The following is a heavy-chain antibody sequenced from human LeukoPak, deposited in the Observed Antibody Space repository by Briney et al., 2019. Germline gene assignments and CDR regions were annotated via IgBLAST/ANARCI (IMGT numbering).Heavy chain of an antibody. D-gene: IGHD3-10*01. CDR1: GFTFSSYG. CDR2: MSYDGSNK. V-gene: IGHV3-30*18. J-gene: IGHJ4*02. Sequence: PGRALRLSCAASGFTFSSYGMHWVRQAPGKRLEWVAVMSYDGSNKYYADSVKCRFTISRDNSKNTLYLQMNSLRAEDTAVYCCAKEGDYYGSGSYYYQDYWGQGTLVTVSS. CDR3: AKEGDYYGSGSYYYQDY.